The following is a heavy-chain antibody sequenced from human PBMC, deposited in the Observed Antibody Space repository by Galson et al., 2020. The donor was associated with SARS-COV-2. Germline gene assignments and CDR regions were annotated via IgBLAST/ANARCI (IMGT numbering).Heavy chain of an antibody. D-gene: IGHD3-22*01. J-gene: IGHJ1*01. CDR2: IYYGGGT. CDR3: ARHYPYYADHGGFEL. Sequence: SETLSLTCTVSGGSISSGFFYWGLIRQPPGKGLEWIGSIYYGGGTFFNPSLKSRVAISVDTSQNQFSLRLTSVTAADTAIYYCARHYPYYADHGGFELGGQGTLVTVSS. V-gene: IGHV4-39*01. CDR1: GGSISSGFFY.